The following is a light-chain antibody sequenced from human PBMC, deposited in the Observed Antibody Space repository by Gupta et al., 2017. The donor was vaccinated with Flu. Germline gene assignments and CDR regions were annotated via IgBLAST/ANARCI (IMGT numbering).Light chain of an antibody. CDR2: KAS. V-gene: IGKV1-5*03. J-gene: IGKJ1*01. Sequence: PSTLSASVGDRVTITCRASQYISSWLAWYQQKPGKAPKLLIYKASNLESGVPSRFSGSGSGTEFTLTISSLQPDDSATYYCHQFNSYSWTFGQGTKVEIK. CDR1: QYISSW. CDR3: HQFNSYSWT.